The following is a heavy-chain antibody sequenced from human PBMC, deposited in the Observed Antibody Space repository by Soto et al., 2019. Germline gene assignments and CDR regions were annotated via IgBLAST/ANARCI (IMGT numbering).Heavy chain of an antibody. V-gene: IGHV3-74*01. D-gene: IGHD6-19*01. CDR1: GFTFANYW. CDR3: AGRLVDTTTHAYYYYALDV. Sequence: EVQLVESGGGLVQPGGSLRLSCAASGFTFANYWMHWVRQFPGKGLEWVSRINSDGSSLIYADSVKGRFTISRDNAKKTLFLEMNSLRGEDSAVYFCAGRLVDTTTHAYYYYALDVWGQGTTVTVS. J-gene: IGHJ6*02. CDR2: INSDGSSL.